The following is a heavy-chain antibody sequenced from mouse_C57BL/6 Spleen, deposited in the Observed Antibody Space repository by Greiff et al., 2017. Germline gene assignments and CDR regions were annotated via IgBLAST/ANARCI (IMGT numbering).Heavy chain of an antibody. J-gene: IGHJ2*01. CDR1: GFTFSSYG. V-gene: IGHV5-6*01. CDR2: ISSGGSYT. D-gene: IGHD2-3*01. CDR3: ARHGDGYSDY. Sequence: EVQLVESGGDLVKPGGSLKLSCAASGFTFSSYGMSWVRQTPDKRLEWVATISSGGSYTDYPDSVKGRFTISRDNAKNTLYLQMSSLKSEDTAMYDCARHGDGYSDYWGQGTTLTVSS.